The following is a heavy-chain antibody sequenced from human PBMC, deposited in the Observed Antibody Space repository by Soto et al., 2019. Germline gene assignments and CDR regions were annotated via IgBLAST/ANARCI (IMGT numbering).Heavy chain of an antibody. V-gene: IGHV3-11*01. Sequence: GGSLRLSCAASGFTFSDYYMTWIRQTPGKGLEWVSYISSSGSPIYYADSVRGRFTISRDNAKNSLYLQMNSLRAEDTAVYFCARYCKSRTCFRYPYYYAMDVWGQGTTVTVSS. CDR1: GFTFSDYY. CDR2: ISSSGSPI. D-gene: IGHD3-16*02. CDR3: ARYCKSRTCFRYPYYYAMDV. J-gene: IGHJ6*02.